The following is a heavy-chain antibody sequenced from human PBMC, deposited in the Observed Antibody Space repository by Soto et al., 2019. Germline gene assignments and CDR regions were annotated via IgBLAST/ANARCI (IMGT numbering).Heavy chain of an antibody. CDR1: GYSFTSYW. J-gene: IGHJ6*02. CDR3: ARHKIDPPPIDDFWSGYYLSPTALSYYYYGMDV. D-gene: IGHD3-3*01. Sequence: PGESLKISCKGSGYSFTSYWIGWVRQMPGKGLEWMGIIYPGDSDTRYSPSFQGQVTISADKSISTAYLQWSSLKASDTAMYYCARHKIDPPPIDDFWSGYYLSPTALSYYYYGMDVWGQGTTVTVSS. CDR2: IYPGDSDT. V-gene: IGHV5-51*01.